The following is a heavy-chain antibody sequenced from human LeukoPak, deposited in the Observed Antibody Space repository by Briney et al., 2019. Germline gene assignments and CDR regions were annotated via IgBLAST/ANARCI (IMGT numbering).Heavy chain of an antibody. CDR2: SKNKANAYST. V-gene: IGHV3-72*01. Sequence: GGSLRLSCAVSGFTLSDHHMDWVRQAPGKGLEWIGRSKNKANAYSTVYAASVKGRFTFSRDDPKNSLYLQMDSLKDEDTAVYYCSRIFYHGSTGYYPDHWGQGTLVTVSS. D-gene: IGHD3-9*01. J-gene: IGHJ4*02. CDR3: SRIFYHGSTGYYPDH. CDR1: GFTLSDHH.